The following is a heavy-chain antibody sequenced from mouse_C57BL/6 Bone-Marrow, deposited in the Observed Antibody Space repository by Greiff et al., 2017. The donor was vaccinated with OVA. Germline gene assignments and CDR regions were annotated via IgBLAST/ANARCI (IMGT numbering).Heavy chain of an antibody. CDR1: GYTFTSYW. CDR3: ARGEFLQWAWFAY. D-gene: IGHD1-3*01. CDR2: IYPGNSDT. V-gene: IGHV1-5*01. J-gene: IGHJ3*01. Sequence: VQLKQSGTVLARPGASVKMSCKTSGYTFTSYWMHWVKQRPGPGLEWVGVIYPGNSDTSYNQKFTGKAKLTAGTSASTAYMEIGSVTSEDPAVYYCARGEFLQWAWFAYWGQGTLVTVSA.